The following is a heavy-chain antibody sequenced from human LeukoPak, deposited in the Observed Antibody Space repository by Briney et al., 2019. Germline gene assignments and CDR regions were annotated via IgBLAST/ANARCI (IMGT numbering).Heavy chain of an antibody. J-gene: IGHJ4*02. V-gene: IGHV3-30*02. Sequence: GGSLRLSCAASEFTFRTYGMHWVRQAPGKGLEWVAFIRYDGINKYYADSMKGRFTISRDNSKNTLYLQMNSLRAEDTAVYYCARLNSLYYYGYWGQGTLVTVSS. CDR3: ARLNSLYYYGY. D-gene: IGHD3-10*01. CDR1: EFTFRTYG. CDR2: IRYDGINK.